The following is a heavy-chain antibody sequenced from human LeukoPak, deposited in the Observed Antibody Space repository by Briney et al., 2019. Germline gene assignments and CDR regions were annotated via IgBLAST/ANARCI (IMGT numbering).Heavy chain of an antibody. CDR1: GYSFTSYW. V-gene: IGHV5-51*01. J-gene: IGHJ4*02. Sequence: GESLKISCKGSGYSFTSYWIAWVRQMPGKGLEWMGIIYPGDSETKYSPSFEGQVTISADKSISTVYLQWSSLKASDTAMYYCARQQYYGTGSPDDYWGQGTLVTVSS. CDR3: ARQQYYGTGSPDDY. CDR2: IYPGDSET. D-gene: IGHD3-10*01.